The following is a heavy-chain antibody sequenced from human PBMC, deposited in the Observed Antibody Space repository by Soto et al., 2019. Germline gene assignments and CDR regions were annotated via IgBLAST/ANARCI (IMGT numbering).Heavy chain of an antibody. CDR1: GGTFSSYA. CDR3: ARGSLPQTYDILTGYSYYFDY. CDR2: IIPIFGTA. V-gene: IGHV1-69*12. D-gene: IGHD3-9*01. J-gene: IGHJ4*02. Sequence: QVQLVQYGAEVKKPGSSVKVSCKASGGTFSSYAISWVRQAPGQGLEWMGGIIPIFGTANYAQKFQGRVTIAADESTSTAYMELSSLRSEDTAVYYCARGSLPQTYDILTGYSYYFDYWGQGTLVTVSS.